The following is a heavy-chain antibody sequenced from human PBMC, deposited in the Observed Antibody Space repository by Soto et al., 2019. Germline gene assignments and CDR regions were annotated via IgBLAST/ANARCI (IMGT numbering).Heavy chain of an antibody. V-gene: IGHV4-34*01. CDR1: GASFTGYY. CDR3: ATSYFDFWSGSYLAYFDY. D-gene: IGHD3-3*01. CDR2: INHRGST. J-gene: IGHJ4*02. Sequence: QVRLQQWGAGLLMPSETLSRTCAVYGASFTGYYWSWIRQAPGKGLEWIGEINHRGSTNYNPSLKSRVTISVDTSKKQFSLKLSSVTAADTAVYYCATSYFDFWSGSYLAYFDYWNQGTLVTVSS.